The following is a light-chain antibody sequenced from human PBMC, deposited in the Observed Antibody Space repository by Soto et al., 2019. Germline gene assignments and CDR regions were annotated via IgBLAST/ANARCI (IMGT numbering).Light chain of an antibody. Sequence: EIVLTQSPGTLSLSPGERATLSCRASQSVTSSYLAWYQQKPGQAPRLLIYGASSRATGIPDRFSGSGSGTGFTLTISRLEPEDFAVYSCQQYGSSPLTFGGGTKGEIK. CDR1: QSVTSSY. V-gene: IGKV3-20*01. CDR2: GAS. CDR3: QQYGSSPLT. J-gene: IGKJ4*01.